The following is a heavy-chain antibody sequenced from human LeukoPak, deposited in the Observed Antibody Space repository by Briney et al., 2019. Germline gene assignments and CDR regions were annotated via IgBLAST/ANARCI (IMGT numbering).Heavy chain of an antibody. D-gene: IGHD2-2*01. CDR3: ATGTIYCSSCSDDY. CDR1: GYTLTELS. Sequence: EASVKVSCKVSGYTLTELSMHWVRPAPGKGLEWMGGFDHEDGETPIFAQKFQGRVTMTEDTSTDTAYMELSSLRSEDTAVYYCATGTIYCSSCSDDYWGQGTLVTVSS. CDR2: FDHEDGET. V-gene: IGHV1-24*01. J-gene: IGHJ4*02.